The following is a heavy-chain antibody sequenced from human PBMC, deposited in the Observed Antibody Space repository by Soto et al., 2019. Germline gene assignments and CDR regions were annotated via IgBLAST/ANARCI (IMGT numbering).Heavy chain of an antibody. J-gene: IGHJ5*02. V-gene: IGHV4-31*03. D-gene: IGHD6-19*01. CDR3: ASSIAVAGITNWFDP. CDR1: GGSTSSGGYY. Sequence: SETLSLTCTVSGGSTSSGGYYWSWIRQHPGKGLEWIGYIYYSGSTYYNPSLKSRVTISVDTSKNQFSLKLSSVTAADTAVYYCASSIAVAGITNWFDPWGQGTLVTVSS. CDR2: IYYSGST.